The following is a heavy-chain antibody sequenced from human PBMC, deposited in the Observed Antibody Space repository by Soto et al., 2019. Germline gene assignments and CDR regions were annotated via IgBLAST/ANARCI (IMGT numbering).Heavy chain of an antibody. V-gene: IGHV4-59*01. D-gene: IGHD6-13*01. J-gene: IGHJ5*02. CDR3: ARGSSSSWHNWFDP. Sequence: SETLSLTCTVSGGSISSYYWSWIRQPPGKGLEWIGYIYYSGSTNYNPSLKSRVTISVDTSKNQFSLKLSSVTAADTAAYYCARGSSSSWHNWFDPWGQGTLVTVSS. CDR2: IYYSGST. CDR1: GGSISSYY.